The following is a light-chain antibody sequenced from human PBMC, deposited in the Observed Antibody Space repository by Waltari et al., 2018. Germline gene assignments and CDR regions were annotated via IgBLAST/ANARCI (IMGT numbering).Light chain of an antibody. CDR2: DAS. Sequence: DIQMTQSPSSLSASVGDRVTITCQASQDITNYLNWYQQKPGKAPKLQIYDASNLETGVPSRFSGSGSGTDFTFTISSLQPDDFAAYYCQQYNTYPWTFGQGTKVEIK. V-gene: IGKV1-33*01. CDR1: QDITNY. CDR3: QQYNTYPWT. J-gene: IGKJ1*01.